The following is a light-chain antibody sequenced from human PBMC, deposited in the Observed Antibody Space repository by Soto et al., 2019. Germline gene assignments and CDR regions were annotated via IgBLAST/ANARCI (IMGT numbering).Light chain of an antibody. V-gene: IGKV1-5*03. CDR2: KAS. Sequence: DILMTQSPSTLSASVGDRVTITCRASQTISSWLAWYQQKLGKAPKLLIYKASSLEGGVPSRFSGSGSVTEFTLTISSLQLDDSATYYCQQYNGTFGQGTKVEVK. J-gene: IGKJ1*01. CDR1: QTISSW. CDR3: QQYNGT.